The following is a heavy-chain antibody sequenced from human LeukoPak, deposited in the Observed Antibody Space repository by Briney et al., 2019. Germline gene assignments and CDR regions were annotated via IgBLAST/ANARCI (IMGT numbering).Heavy chain of an antibody. Sequence: AETLSLTCADYGGSFSGYYWSWIRQPPGKGLEWIGEINHSGSTNYNPSLKSRVTISVDTSKNQFSLKLSSVTAADTAVYYCARGRTTETTYYYYYHGMDVWGQGTTVTVSS. CDR2: INHSGST. CDR3: ARGRTTETTYYYYYHGMDV. D-gene: IGHD4-11*01. J-gene: IGHJ6*02. CDR1: GGSFSGYY. V-gene: IGHV4-34*01.